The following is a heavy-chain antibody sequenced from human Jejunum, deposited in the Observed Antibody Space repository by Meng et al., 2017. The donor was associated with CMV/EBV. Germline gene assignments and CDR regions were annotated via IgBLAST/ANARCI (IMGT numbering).Heavy chain of an antibody. J-gene: IGHJ4*02. D-gene: IGHD5-24*01. CDR3: AKGSADGYNGLFDY. CDR1: GFSFSSSA. V-gene: IGHV3-23*01. CDR2: FSRSGEST. Sequence: SGFSFSSSAMSWVRQAPGKGLEWGSGFSRSGESTYYADSVRGRFTISRDNSKNTLYLQMNSLRAEDTALYYCAKGSADGYNGLFDYWGQGALVTVSS.